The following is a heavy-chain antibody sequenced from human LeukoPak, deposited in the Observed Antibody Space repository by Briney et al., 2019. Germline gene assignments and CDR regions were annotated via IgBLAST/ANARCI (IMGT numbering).Heavy chain of an antibody. Sequence: HPGGSLRLSCVGSGFTFSAYGMSWVRQAPGKGLESVSSISGSDGATSYADSVKGRFTISRDNSKNTLYLQMNSLRAEDTAVYYCAKDMGGVVLVPRANYFDAWGQGTLVTVSS. CDR1: GFTFSAYG. CDR3: AKDMGGVVLVPRANYFDA. V-gene: IGHV3-23*01. CDR2: ISGSDGAT. J-gene: IGHJ4*01. D-gene: IGHD2-8*02.